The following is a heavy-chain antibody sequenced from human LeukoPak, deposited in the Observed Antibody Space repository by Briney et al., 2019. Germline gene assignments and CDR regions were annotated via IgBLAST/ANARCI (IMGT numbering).Heavy chain of an antibody. J-gene: IGHJ4*02. CDR1: GNYW. D-gene: IGHD3-22*01. CDR2: INSDGSWT. V-gene: IGHV3-74*01. CDR3: VSSYETY. Sequence: HPGGSLRLSCAASGNYWMHWVRQVPGKGLVWVSHINSDGSWTSYADSVKGRFTISKDNAKNTVYLQMNSLRAEDTAVYYCVSSYETYWGRGTLVTVSS.